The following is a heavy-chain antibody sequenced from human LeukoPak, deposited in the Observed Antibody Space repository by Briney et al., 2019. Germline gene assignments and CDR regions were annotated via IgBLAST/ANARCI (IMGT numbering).Heavy chain of an antibody. V-gene: IGHV1-69*02. D-gene: IGHD2-15*01. CDR1: GGDFNTHI. J-gene: IGHJ5*02. Sequence: PVKVSCKASGGDFNTHILNWVRQAPGQGLEWMGRIIPMRNVANYAHKFQGRVIITADKSRRTAYMELSSLTSDDTAVYYCARGKYCSGGECYSVRTSYDGFDPWGQGTVVSVSS. CDR2: IIPMRNVA. CDR3: ARGKYCSGGECYSVRTSYDGFDP.